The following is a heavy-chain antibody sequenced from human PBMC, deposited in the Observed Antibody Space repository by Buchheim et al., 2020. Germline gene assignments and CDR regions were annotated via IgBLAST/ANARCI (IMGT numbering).Heavy chain of an antibody. J-gene: IGHJ6*02. CDR2: ISYDGSNK. CDR3: AKDTNGDYSNYYYYYGMDV. V-gene: IGHV3-30*18. Sequence: QVQLVEPGGGVVQPGRSLRLSCAASGFTFSSYGMHWVRQAPGKGLEWVAVISYDGSNKYYADSVKGRFTISRDNSKNTLYLQMNSLRAEDTAVYYCAKDTNGDYSNYYYYYGMDVWGQGTT. CDR1: GFTFSSYG. D-gene: IGHD4-17*01.